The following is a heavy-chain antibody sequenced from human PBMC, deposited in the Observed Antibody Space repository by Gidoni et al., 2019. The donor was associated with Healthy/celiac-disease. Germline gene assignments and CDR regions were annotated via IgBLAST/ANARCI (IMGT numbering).Heavy chain of an antibody. CDR3: ARAVTLSPLNWVYYYYYGMDV. D-gene: IGHD7-27*01. CDR1: GYTFTSYG. V-gene: IGHV1-18*01. J-gene: IGHJ6*02. CDR2: ISAYNGNT. Sequence: QVQLVQSGAEVKKPGASVKVSCKASGYTFTSYGISWVRQAPGQGLEWMGWISAYNGNTNYAQKLQGRVTMTTDTSTSTAYMELRSLRSDDTAVYYCARAVTLSPLNWVYYYYYGMDVWGQGTTVTVSS.